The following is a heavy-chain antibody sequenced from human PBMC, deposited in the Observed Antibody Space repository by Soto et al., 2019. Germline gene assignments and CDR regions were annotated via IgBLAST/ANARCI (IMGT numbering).Heavy chain of an antibody. V-gene: IGHV3-74*01. D-gene: IGHD6-19*01. Sequence: EVQLVESGGGLVQPGGSLRLSCVASGFTFSSHWMHWVRQAPGKGPGWVSRIRGDGSSTAYADSVKGRFAISRDNAKNTLYLQMNSVRAEDTAVYYCAREIIAVIGTIRWFDPWGQGTLVTVSS. CDR2: IRGDGSST. CDR3: AREIIAVIGTIRWFDP. J-gene: IGHJ5*02. CDR1: GFTFSSHW.